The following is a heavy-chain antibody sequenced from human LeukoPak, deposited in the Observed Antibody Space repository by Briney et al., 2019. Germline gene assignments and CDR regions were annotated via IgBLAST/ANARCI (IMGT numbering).Heavy chain of an antibody. CDR1: GFTFSSYA. CDR3: ARGGSGYYYY. D-gene: IGHD3-22*01. J-gene: IGHJ4*02. Sequence: GGSLRLSCAASGFTFSSYAMSWVRQAPGKGLEWVSTISGSGGSTYYADSVKGRFTISRDNSKNTLYLQMNSLRDEDTAVYYCARGGSGYYYYWGQGTLVTVSS. CDR2: ISGSGGST. V-gene: IGHV3-23*01.